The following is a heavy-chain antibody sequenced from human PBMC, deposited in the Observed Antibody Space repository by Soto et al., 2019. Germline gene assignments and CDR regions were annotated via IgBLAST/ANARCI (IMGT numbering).Heavy chain of an antibody. J-gene: IGHJ4*02. CDR2: ISGSGGST. D-gene: IGHD3-22*01. Sequence: SLRLSCAASGFTFSSYAMSWVRQAPGKGLEWVSAISGSGGSTYYADSVKGRFTISRDNSKNTLYLQMNSLRAEDTAVYYCAKDYYDSSGYRRPFDYWGQGTLVTVSS. CDR3: AKDYYDSSGYRRPFDY. CDR1: GFTFSSYA. V-gene: IGHV3-23*01.